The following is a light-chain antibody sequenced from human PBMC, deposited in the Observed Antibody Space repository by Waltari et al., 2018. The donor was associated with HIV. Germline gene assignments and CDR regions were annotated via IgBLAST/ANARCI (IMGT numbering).Light chain of an antibody. Sequence: IVLTQPPGTLSLSPGERATLSCRADQSVSSNHLAWYQQKPCQTPRLLICYASKRATAIPDRFSGGGSGTDFTRTIARLEPEDFAVYSCQQYGSSPYTFGQGTKLEIK. J-gene: IGKJ2*01. CDR1: QSVSSNH. CDR2: YAS. CDR3: QQYGSSPYT. V-gene: IGKV3-20*01.